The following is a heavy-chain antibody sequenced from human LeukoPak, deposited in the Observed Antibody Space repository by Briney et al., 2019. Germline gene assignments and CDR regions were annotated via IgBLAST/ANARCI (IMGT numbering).Heavy chain of an antibody. J-gene: IGHJ6*02. CDR3: ARGPSRRPYYYYGLDL. V-gene: IGHV4-34*01. Sequence: PSETLSLTCAVYGGSFSGYYLSWIRQPPGKGLEWIGEINHSGSTNYYPSLTRRLTISVDTSQSKFSTKLSSVTAADPAVYYCARGPSRRPYYYYGLDLWGQGTTVTVSS. CDR1: GGSFSGYY. CDR2: INHSGST.